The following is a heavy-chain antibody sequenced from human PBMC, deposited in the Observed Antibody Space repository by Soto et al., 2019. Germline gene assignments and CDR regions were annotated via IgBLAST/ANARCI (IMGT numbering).Heavy chain of an antibody. CDR1: GFTFNYFA. D-gene: IGHD3-10*01. CDR2: ISFDGVNQ. J-gene: IGHJ4*02. Sequence: PGGSLRLSCAASGFTFNYFAFHWVRQAPGKGLEWLSVISFDGVNQFYADSVKGRFTISRDDSKNTLYLHINGLRAEDTGVYYCVREFGPTEAWGQGTLVTVSS. CDR3: VREFGPTEA. V-gene: IGHV3-30*03.